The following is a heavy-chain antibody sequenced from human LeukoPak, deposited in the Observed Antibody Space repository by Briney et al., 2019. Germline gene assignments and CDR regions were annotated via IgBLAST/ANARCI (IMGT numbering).Heavy chain of an antibody. CDR1: GFTFSSYA. Sequence: GGSLRLSCAASGFTFSSYALHWVRQAPGKGLEWVAVVSFDGSNKYYADSVKGRFTISRDNSKNTLYLQMNSLRAEDTAVYYCARKLAAADPNYWGREPWSPSPQ. D-gene: IGHD6-13*01. CDR3: ARKLAAADPNY. J-gene: IGHJ4*02. V-gene: IGHV3-30-3*01. CDR2: VSFDGSNK.